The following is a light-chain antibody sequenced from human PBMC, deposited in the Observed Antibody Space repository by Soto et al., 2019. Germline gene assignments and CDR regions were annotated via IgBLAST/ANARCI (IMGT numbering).Light chain of an antibody. CDR1: SRDVDAYDF. V-gene: IGLV2-11*01. CDR3: SSFTGSDNP. CDR2: EVS. Sequence: QSALTQPRSVSGSPGQSVAISCTGTSRDVDAYDFVSWYQHHPGKAPKLIISEVSKRPSGVSHRFSGSKSGNTASLTISGLQAEDEADYYCSSFTGSDNPFGGGTKLTVL. J-gene: IGLJ2*01.